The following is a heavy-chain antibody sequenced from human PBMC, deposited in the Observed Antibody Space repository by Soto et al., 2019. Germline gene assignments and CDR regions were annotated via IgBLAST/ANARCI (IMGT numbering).Heavy chain of an antibody. CDR1: GSSISSSSYY. J-gene: IGHJ4*02. D-gene: IGHD5-18*01. CDR3: ASDLIGGPVDTAMVT. CDR2: IYYSGST. Sequence: XETLSLTWHVAGSSISSSSYYWGWIRQPPGKGLEWIGSIYYSGSTYYNPSLKSRVTISVDTSKNQFALKLSSVTAAATAVYNCASDLIGGPVDTAMVTWGQGPLVTAPQ. V-gene: IGHV4-39*01.